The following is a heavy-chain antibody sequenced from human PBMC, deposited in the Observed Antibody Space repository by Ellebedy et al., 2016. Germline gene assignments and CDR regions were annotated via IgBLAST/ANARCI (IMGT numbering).Heavy chain of an antibody. CDR2: INHSGST. J-gene: IGHJ4*02. Sequence: SETLSLXCAVYGGSFSGYYWSWIRQPPGKGLEWIGEINHSGSTNYNPSLKSRLTISVDTSKNQFSLKLSSMTAADTAVYYCARGRVPAANSPFDYWGQGTLVTVSS. CDR3: ARGRVPAANSPFDY. CDR1: GGSFSGYY. D-gene: IGHD2-2*01. V-gene: IGHV4-34*01.